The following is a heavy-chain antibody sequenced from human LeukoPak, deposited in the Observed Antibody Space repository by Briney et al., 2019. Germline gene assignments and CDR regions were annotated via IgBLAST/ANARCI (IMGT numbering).Heavy chain of an antibody. CDR1: GFTFSSYA. V-gene: IGHV3-23*01. CDR2: ISGSGGST. J-gene: IGHJ4*02. D-gene: IGHD3-10*01. Sequence: GGSLRLSCAASGFTFSSYAMSWVRQAPGKGLEWVPAISGSGGSTYYADSVKGRFTISRDNSKNTLYLQMNSLRAEDTAVYYCAKGLLLWFGELSYWGQGTLVTVSS. CDR3: AKGLLLWFGELSY.